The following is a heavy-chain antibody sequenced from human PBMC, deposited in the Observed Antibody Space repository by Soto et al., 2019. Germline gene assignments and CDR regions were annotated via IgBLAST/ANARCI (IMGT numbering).Heavy chain of an antibody. CDR3: AKGVVVVVAATDAFDI. CDR2: ISGSGGST. D-gene: IGHD2-15*01. J-gene: IGHJ3*02. V-gene: IGHV3-23*01. Sequence: LXLSCAASGFTFSRYAMSWFLQAPVEGLEWVSAISGSGGSTYYADSVKGRFTISRDNSKNTLYLQMNSLRAEDTAVYYCAKGVVVVVAATDAFDIWGQRTMVTVSS. CDR1: GFTFSRYA.